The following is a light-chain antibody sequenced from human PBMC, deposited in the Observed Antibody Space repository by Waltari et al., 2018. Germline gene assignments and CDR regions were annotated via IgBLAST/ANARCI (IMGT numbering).Light chain of an antibody. V-gene: IGLV2-23*01. CDR3: CSYAGRRSLM. J-gene: IGLJ3*02. CDR1: SSDIGSHNL. Sequence: QSALTQTASVSGSPGQSITISCTGTSSDIGSHNLVSWYQKSPGKAPRLIIYEDNKRPSGASKRFSWSKSGNTASLTIFGLQAEDEGEYYCCSYAGRRSLMFGGGTKVTVL. CDR2: EDN.